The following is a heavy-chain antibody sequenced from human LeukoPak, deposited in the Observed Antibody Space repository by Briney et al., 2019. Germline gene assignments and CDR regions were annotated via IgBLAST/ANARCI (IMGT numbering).Heavy chain of an antibody. D-gene: IGHD7-27*01. J-gene: IGHJ6*03. Sequence: SETLSLTCTVSGGSISSYYWSWIRQPAGKGLEWLGRIYTSGSTNYNPSLKSRVTMSVDTSKNQSSLKLSSVTAADTAVYYCARANWEYGYYYYYYMDVWGKGTTVTVSS. CDR2: IYTSGST. CDR1: GGSISSYY. V-gene: IGHV4-4*07. CDR3: ARANWEYGYYYYYYMDV.